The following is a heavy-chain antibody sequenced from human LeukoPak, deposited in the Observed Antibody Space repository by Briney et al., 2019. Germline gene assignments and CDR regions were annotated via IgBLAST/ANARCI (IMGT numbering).Heavy chain of an antibody. CDR3: ARSSRLRNDY. CDR2: MNPNSGNT. Sequence: GASVKVSCKTSGYTFTSYDINWVRQATGQGLEWMGWMNPNSGNTGYAQKLQGRVTMTRNTSISTAYMELSSLRSEDTAVYYCARSSRLRNDYWGQGTLVTVSS. CDR1: GYTFTSYD. V-gene: IGHV1-8*01. D-gene: IGHD4-17*01. J-gene: IGHJ4*02.